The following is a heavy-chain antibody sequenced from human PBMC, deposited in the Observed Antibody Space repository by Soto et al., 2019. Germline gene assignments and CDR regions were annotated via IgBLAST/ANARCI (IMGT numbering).Heavy chain of an antibody. CDR1: GDSVSSDSAA. J-gene: IGHJ4*02. D-gene: IGHD3-16*01. Sequence: SQTLSLTCAISGDSVSSDSAAWNCIMQSPSRGLEWLGRTYYRSKWYNDYAVSVKSRIIINPDTSKNQFSLQLNSVTPEDTAVYYCAGYAHNYPFVWGQGTLVTVSS. CDR2: TYYRSKWYN. V-gene: IGHV6-1*01. CDR3: AGYAHNYPFV.